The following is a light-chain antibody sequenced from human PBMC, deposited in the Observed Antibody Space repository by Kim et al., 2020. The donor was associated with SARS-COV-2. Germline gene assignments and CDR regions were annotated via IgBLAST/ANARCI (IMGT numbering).Light chain of an antibody. Sequence: SYELTQPPSVSVAPGKTARITCGGNNIGSKSVHWYQQKPGQAPVLVIYHDSDRPSGIPERFSGSNSGNTATLTISRVEAGDEADYYCQAWDSSSDYRVFG. CDR1: NIGSKS. CDR2: HDS. J-gene: IGLJ3*02. CDR3: QAWDSSSDYRV. V-gene: IGLV3-21*04.